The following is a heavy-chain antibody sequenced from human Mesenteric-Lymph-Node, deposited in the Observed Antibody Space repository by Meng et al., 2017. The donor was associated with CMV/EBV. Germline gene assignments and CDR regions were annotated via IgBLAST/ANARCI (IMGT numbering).Heavy chain of an antibody. CDR1: GAPFSNDP. J-gene: IGHJ4*02. D-gene: IGHD1-26*01. V-gene: IGHV1-69*15. Sequence: SGAPFSNDPIIWVRQAPGQGLEWMGTIIPISATTNYAQNFQDRVTITADESTKTAYMGLNSLTSQDTAVYFCARGEAGMVASFGFDCWGQGTLVTVSS. CDR2: IIPISATT. CDR3: ARGEAGMVASFGFDC.